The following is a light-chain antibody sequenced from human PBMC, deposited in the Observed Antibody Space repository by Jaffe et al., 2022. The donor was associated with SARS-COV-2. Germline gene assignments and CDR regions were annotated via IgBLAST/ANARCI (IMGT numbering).Light chain of an antibody. CDR1: QSISSN. CDR2: DAS. CDR3: QQYNDWPPT. Sequence: EIAMTQSPATLSVSPGERVTLSCRASQSISSNLAWYQQKPGQAPWLLIFDASTRATGIPARFSGSGSGTEFTLTISSLQSEDFAVYYCQQYNDWPPTFGQGTKVEIK. J-gene: IGKJ1*01. V-gene: IGKV3-15*01.